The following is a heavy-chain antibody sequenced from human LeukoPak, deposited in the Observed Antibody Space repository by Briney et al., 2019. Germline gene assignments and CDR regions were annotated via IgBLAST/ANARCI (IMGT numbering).Heavy chain of an antibody. J-gene: IGHJ4*02. CDR1: GFTFSSYA. CDR3: AKDQNTVATAPFDY. V-gene: IGHV3-23*01. Sequence: PGGSLRLSCAASGFTFSSYAMSWDRQAPGKGLEWVSAINSAGSTYYGDSVRGRFTISRDNSKNVLYLQMNSLRAEDTALYYCAKDQNTVATAPFDYWGQGTLVTVSS. D-gene: IGHD4-17*01. CDR2: INSAGST.